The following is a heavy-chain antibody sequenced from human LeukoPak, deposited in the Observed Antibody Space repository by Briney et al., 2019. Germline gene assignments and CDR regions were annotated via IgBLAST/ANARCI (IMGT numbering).Heavy chain of an antibody. Sequence: PSETLSLTCTVSGGSISSGSYYWSWIRQPPGKGLEWIGYIYYSGSTYYNPSLKSRVTISVDTSKNQFSLKLSSVTAADTAVYYCAGYSSSWYHDAFDIWGQGTMVTVSS. D-gene: IGHD6-13*01. CDR3: AGYSSSWYHDAFDI. CDR1: GGSISSGSYY. CDR2: IYYSGST. J-gene: IGHJ3*02. V-gene: IGHV4-30-4*08.